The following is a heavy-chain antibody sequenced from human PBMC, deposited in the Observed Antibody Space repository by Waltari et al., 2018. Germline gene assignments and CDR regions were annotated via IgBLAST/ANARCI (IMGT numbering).Heavy chain of an antibody. Sequence: QVQLVQAGAEATKHGDPAKVSCTPSGYTFHVYSMHRVRHSPGQGLEWMGWINPNSGGTNYAQKFQGRVTMTRDTSISTAYMELSRLRSNDTAVYYCARDLGLRTSDAFDIWGQGTMVTVSS. CDR1: GYTFHVYS. D-gene: IGHD3-3*01. CDR3: ARDLGLRTSDAFDI. CDR2: INPNSGGT. V-gene: IGHV1-2*02. J-gene: IGHJ3*02.